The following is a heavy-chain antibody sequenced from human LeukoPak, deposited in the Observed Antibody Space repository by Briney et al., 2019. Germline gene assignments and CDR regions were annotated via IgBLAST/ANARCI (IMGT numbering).Heavy chain of an antibody. J-gene: IGHJ4*02. CDR2: MSPNSGDT. D-gene: IGHD7-27*01. V-gene: IGHV1-8*01. CDR1: GYTFTSHD. CDR3: ARGPPNWGYDY. Sequence: GASVKVSCKASGYTFTSHDFNWVRQATGQRPEWMGWMSPNSGDTGYARKFQDRVTMTRNTSISTAYMELSSLRSDDTAVYYCARGPPNWGYDYWGPGTLVTVSS.